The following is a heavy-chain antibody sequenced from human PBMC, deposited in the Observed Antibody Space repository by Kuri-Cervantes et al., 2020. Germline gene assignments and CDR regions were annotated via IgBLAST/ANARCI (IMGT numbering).Heavy chain of an antibody. V-gene: IGHV3-7*01. D-gene: IGHD2-15*01. CDR3: ARGTECSGGSCANDAFDI. CDR2: IKQDGSEK. Sequence: GESLKISCAASGFTFSSYAMSWVRQAPGKGLEWVANIKQDGSEKYYVDSVKGRFTISRDNAKNSLYLQMNSLRAEDTAVYYCARGTECSGGSCANDAFDIWGQGTMVTVSS. CDR1: GFTFSSYA. J-gene: IGHJ3*02.